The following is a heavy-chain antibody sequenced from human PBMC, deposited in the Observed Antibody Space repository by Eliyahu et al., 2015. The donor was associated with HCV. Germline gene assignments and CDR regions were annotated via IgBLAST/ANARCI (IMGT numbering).Heavy chain of an antibody. CDR2: IIPILGIA. Sequence: QVQLVQSGAEVKKPGSSVKVSCKASGGTFSSYTISWXRQAPGQGLEWMGRIIPILGIANYAQKFQGRVTITADKSTSTAYMELSSLRSEDTAVYYCARGYYDSSGYYYVFDYWGQGTLVTVSS. CDR1: GGTFSSYT. D-gene: IGHD3-22*01. CDR3: ARGYYDSSGYYYVFDY. J-gene: IGHJ4*02. V-gene: IGHV1-69*02.